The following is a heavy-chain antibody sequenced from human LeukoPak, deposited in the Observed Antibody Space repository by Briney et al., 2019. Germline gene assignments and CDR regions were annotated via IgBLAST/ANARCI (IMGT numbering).Heavy chain of an antibody. CDR2: IYYSGST. V-gene: IGHV4-59*01. CDR1: GGSISSYY. Sequence: PSETLSLTCTVSGGSISSYYWSWTRQPPGKGLEWIGNIYYSGSTNYNPSLKSRVTISVDTSKNQFSLKLSSLTAADTAVYYCARGGGFLGPVDYWGQGTLVTVSS. D-gene: IGHD7-27*01. J-gene: IGHJ4*02. CDR3: ARGGGFLGPVDY.